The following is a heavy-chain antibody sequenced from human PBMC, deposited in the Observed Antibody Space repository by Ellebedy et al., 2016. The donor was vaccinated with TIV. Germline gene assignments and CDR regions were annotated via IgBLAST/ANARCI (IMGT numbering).Heavy chain of an antibody. D-gene: IGHD6-19*01. CDR1: GYTFTSYD. J-gene: IGHJ4*02. Sequence: AASVKVSCKASGYTFTSYDISWVRQAPGQGLEWMGWISTYNGNTNYAQNFQGRVTMTTDTSTSTVHMELGSLKSDDTAVYYCARDQRGGYSSGWFNYWGQGTRVTVSS. CDR2: ISTYNGNT. V-gene: IGHV1-18*04. CDR3: ARDQRGGYSSGWFNY.